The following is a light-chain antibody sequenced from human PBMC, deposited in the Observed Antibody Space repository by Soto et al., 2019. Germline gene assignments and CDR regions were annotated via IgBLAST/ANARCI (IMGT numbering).Light chain of an antibody. J-gene: IGKJ1*01. CDR3: KQYNCWPLCT. CDR1: QSVSSN. CDR2: GAS. V-gene: IGKV3-15*01. Sequence: EIVMTQSPATLSVSPGERATLSCRASQSVSSNLAWYQQKPGQAPRLLIHGASTRATGIPARVTGSGSATDFTLTISSLQSEDFAVYYCKQYNCWPLCTFGQGTK.